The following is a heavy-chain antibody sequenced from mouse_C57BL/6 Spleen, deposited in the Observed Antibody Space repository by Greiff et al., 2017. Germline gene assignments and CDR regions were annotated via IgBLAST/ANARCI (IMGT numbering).Heavy chain of an antibody. V-gene: IGHV1-69*01. CDR1: GYTFTSYW. CDR2: IDPSDSYT. Sequence: VQLQQPGAELVMPGASVKLSCKASGYTFTSYWMHWVKQRPGQGLEWIGEIDPSDSYTNYNQKFKGKSTLTVDKSSSPAYMQLSSLTSEGSAVYYWARKAIYYHYEVYFDDWGQGTTLTVSS. D-gene: IGHD2-4*01. CDR3: ARKAIYYHYEVYFDD. J-gene: IGHJ2*01.